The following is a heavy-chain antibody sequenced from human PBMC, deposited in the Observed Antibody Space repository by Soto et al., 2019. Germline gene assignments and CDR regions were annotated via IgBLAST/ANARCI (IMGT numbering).Heavy chain of an antibody. CDR2: ITSSGGGT. Sequence: VQLVESGGGVVQPGRSLRLSCAASGFTFSAYVMSWVRQAPGKGLEWVSSITSSGGGTYYADSVKGRFTVSRDNSKNTVYLQMNSLRDEDTAVYYCAKLTAAWGQGTLVTVSS. CDR3: AKLTAA. D-gene: IGHD6-13*01. CDR1: GFTFSAYV. J-gene: IGHJ4*02. V-gene: IGHV3-23*04.